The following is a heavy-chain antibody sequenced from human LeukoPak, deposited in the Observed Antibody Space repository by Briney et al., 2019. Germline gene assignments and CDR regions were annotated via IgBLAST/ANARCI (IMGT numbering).Heavy chain of an antibody. CDR2: ISYDGSNK. J-gene: IGHJ4*02. Sequence: GRSLRLSCAASGFTFSSYAMHWVRQAPGKGLEWVAVISYDGSNKYYADSVKGRFTISRDNSKNTLYLQMNSLRAEDTAVYYCASSYYYFDYWGQGTLVTVSS. D-gene: IGHD1-26*01. V-gene: IGHV3-30-3*01. CDR3: ASSYYYFDY. CDR1: GFTFSSYA.